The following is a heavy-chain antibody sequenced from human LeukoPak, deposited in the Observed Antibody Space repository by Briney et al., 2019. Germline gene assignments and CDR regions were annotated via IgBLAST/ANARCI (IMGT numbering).Heavy chain of an antibody. CDR3: ARDFFSEVTYHGEIAYFDQ. V-gene: IGHV1-2*02. CDR2: INPKSGDT. D-gene: IGHD1-14*01. Sequence: ASVKVSCKASGYTFTGYYMHWVRQAPGQGLEWMGWINPKSGDTKSAQKFQGRVTMTGDTSISTIYMEVTRLRSDDTAIYYCARDFFSEVTYHGEIAYFDQWGPGTLVSVSS. J-gene: IGHJ4*02. CDR1: GYTFTGYY.